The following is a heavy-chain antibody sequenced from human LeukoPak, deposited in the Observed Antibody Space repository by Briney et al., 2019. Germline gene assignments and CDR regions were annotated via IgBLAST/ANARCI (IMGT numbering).Heavy chain of an antibody. Sequence: GGSLRLSCAASGLTFSTYTISWFRKAPGKGMEWVANINQDGSIQYYADSVRGRFIISRNNAKNSLYLQMYSLRAEDTAIYFCSRSLDYLGQGALVTVSS. J-gene: IGHJ4*02. CDR1: GLTFSTYT. V-gene: IGHV3-7*01. CDR3: SRSLDY. CDR2: INQDGSIQ.